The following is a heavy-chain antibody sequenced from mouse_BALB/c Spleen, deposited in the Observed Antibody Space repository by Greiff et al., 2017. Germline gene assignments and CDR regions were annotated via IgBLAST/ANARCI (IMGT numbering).Heavy chain of an antibody. CDR2: ISTYYGDA. CDR3: ARDLRRDYAMDY. CDR1: GYTFTDYA. D-gene: IGHD2-12*01. Sequence: VQLQQSGAELVRPGVSVKISCKGSGYTFTDYAMHWVKQSHAKSLEWIGVISTYYGDASYNQKFKGKATMTVDKSSSTAYMELARLTSEDSAIYYCARDLRRDYAMDYWGQGTSVTVSS. J-gene: IGHJ4*01. V-gene: IGHV1S137*01.